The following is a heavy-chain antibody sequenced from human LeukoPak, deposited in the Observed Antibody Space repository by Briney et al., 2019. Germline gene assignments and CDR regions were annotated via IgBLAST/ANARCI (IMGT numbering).Heavy chain of an antibody. V-gene: IGHV3-48*04. CDR1: GFTFSSST. CDR2: ISSSSTTI. J-gene: IGHJ4*02. D-gene: IGHD2-15*01. CDR3: ARGGGTYAYFNF. Sequence: GGSLRLSCAASGFTFSSSTMNWVRQAPGKGLEWVSYISSSSTTIYYVDSVKGRFTISRDNAKNSLYLQMNSLRAEDTAVYYCARGGGTYAYFNFWGQGTLVTVSS.